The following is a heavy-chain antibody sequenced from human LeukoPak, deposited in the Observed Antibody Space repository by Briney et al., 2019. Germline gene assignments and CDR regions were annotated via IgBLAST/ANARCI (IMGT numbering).Heavy chain of an antibody. CDR2: ISSSSSYI. CDR1: GFTFSSSS. CDR3: ARETDGMDV. V-gene: IGHV3-21*01. Sequence: GGSLRLSCAASGFTFSSSSMNWVRQAPGKGLEWVSSISSSSSYIYYADSMKGRFTISRDNAKNSLYLQINSLSAEDTAVYYCARETDGMDVWGQGTTVTVSS. J-gene: IGHJ6*02.